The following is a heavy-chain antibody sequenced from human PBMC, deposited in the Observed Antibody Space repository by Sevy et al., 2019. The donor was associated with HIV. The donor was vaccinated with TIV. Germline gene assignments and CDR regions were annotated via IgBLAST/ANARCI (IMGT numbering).Heavy chain of an antibody. D-gene: IGHD6-13*01. V-gene: IGHV3-72*01. Sequence: GGSLRLSCAASGFTFSDHYMEWVRQAPGKGLEWVGRTRNKADGYTTEYAASVKGRFTISRDDSENSLYLQMNSLKTEDTAVYYCSTHAGIAAAGRVFDYWGQGAPVTVSS. CDR3: STHAGIAAAGRVFDY. CDR1: GFTFSDHY. CDR2: TRNKADGYTT. J-gene: IGHJ4*02.